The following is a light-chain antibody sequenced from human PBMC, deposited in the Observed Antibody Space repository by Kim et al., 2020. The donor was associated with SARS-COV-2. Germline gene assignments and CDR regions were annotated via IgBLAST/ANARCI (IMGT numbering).Light chain of an antibody. CDR3: QQSYITPFT. J-gene: IGKJ3*01. Sequence: ASVGDIVIISCRTTQSISSHINWYQQQPGRAPKLPISAASTLQGGVPSRFRGSGSETDFTLTISSLQPVDFATYFCQQSYITPFTFGPGTKVDIK. CDR1: QSISSH. V-gene: IGKV1-39*01. CDR2: AAS.